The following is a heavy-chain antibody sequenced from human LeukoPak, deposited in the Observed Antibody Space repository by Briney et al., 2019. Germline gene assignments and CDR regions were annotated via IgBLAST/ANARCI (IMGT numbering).Heavy chain of an antibody. V-gene: IGHV3-48*03. CDR1: GFTFSSYE. CDR3: AGHGIPLFVGF. D-gene: IGHD2-21*01. Sequence: GGSLRLSCAASGFTFSSYEMNWVRQAPGKGLEWVSYISSSGSTIYYADSVKGRFTISRDNAEHPLYLQMNSLRTEHTAVYYCAGHGIPLFVGFWGKGTTVTVSS. J-gene: IGHJ6*04. CDR2: ISSSGSTI.